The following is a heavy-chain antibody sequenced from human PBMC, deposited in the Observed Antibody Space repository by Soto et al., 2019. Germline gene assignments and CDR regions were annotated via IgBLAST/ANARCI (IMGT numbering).Heavy chain of an antibody. V-gene: IGHV3-23*01. J-gene: IGHJ1*01. Sequence: EVQLLESGGGLVQPGGSLRLSCAASGFPFSTFALSWVRQAPGKGLEWVSAINGNGDDTDYVGAVKGRFTISRDNSKNALWLQMNSLRAEDTAVYYCAGPGYSSQEFWGQGTLVTVS. CDR3: AGPGYSSQEF. D-gene: IGHD5-18*01. CDR1: GFPFSTFA. CDR2: INGNGDDT.